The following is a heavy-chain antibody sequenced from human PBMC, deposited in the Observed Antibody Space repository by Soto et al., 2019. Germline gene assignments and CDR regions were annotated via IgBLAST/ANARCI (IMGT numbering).Heavy chain of an antibody. J-gene: IGHJ6*04. CDR1: GFTFSSYG. V-gene: IGHV3-30*18. Sequence: QVQLVESGGGVVQPGRSLRLSCAASGFTFSSYGMHWVRQAPGKGLEWVAVISYDGSNKYYADSVKGRFTISRDNSKNTLYLQMNSLRAEDTAVYYCAKSFGDFLRHLMDVWVKGTTITVSS. D-gene: IGHD3-10*01. CDR2: ISYDGSNK. CDR3: AKSFGDFLRHLMDV.